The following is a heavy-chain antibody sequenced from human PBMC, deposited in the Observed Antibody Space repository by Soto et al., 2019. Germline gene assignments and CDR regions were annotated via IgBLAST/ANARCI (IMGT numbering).Heavy chain of an antibody. J-gene: IGHJ3*01. CDR2: IYAGDSDT. CDR1: GYSFSSYW. V-gene: IGHV5-51*01. CDR3: ARQEYSSWSPAFDF. Sequence: GESLKISCKGSGYSFSSYWIGWVRQMPWKGLEWMGIIYAGDSDTRYSPSFQGQVTISADKSFSTAYLQWSSLKASDTAMYYCARQEYSSWSPAFDFWGQGTMVTVSS. D-gene: IGHD6-6*01.